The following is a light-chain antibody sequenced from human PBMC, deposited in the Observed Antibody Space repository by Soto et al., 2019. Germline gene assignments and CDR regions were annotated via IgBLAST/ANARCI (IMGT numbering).Light chain of an antibody. Sequence: EIVMTQSPATLSVSPGESATLSCRASQSVSSNLAWYQQKPGQAPRHLIYGASTRATGISARFTGSGSGTEFIVTISSRQSEDFAVYYCQQHNNWPWTFGQGTKVDIK. CDR3: QQHNNWPWT. CDR1: QSVSSN. CDR2: GAS. V-gene: IGKV3-15*01. J-gene: IGKJ1*01.